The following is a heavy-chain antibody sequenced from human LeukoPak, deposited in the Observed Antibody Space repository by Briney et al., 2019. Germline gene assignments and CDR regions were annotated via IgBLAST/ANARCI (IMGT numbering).Heavy chain of an antibody. CDR2: ISSKGGST. CDR3: VKEGCSSTSCYVLYYYYGMDV. D-gene: IGHD2-2*01. Sequence: GGSLRLSCSPYGFTFSSYAMHWVRQAPGEGMEYVSAISSKGGSTYYADSVKGRFTISRDNSKNTLYLQMSSLRAEDTAVYYCVKEGCSSTSCYVLYYYYGMDVWGKGTTVTVSS. J-gene: IGHJ6*04. V-gene: IGHV3-64D*06. CDR1: GFTFSSYA.